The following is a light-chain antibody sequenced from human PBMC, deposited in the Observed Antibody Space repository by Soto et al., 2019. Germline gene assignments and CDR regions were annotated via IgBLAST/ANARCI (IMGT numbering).Light chain of an antibody. CDR1: QSLLHSNGYNY. CDR3: MQALQTLWT. CDR2: LGS. Sequence: DIVMTQSPLSLPVTPGEPASISCRSSQSLLHSNGYNYLDWYLQKPGQSPQLLIYLGSNRASGVPDRFSGSGSGTDFTLKISRVEAEDVGGYYCMQALQTLWTFGQGTKLEIK. V-gene: IGKV2-28*01. J-gene: IGKJ2*02.